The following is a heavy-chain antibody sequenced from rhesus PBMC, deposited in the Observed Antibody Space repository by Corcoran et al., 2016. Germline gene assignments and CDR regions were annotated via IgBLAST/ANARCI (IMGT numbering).Heavy chain of an antibody. Sequence: QVQLQESGPGLVKPSETLSLTCAVSGGSISSGYYYWSWIRQPPGKGLEWIGYITYSGSTRYNPSLKSRVTISRDTSTNQFSLKLSSVAAADTAVYYCARRGPMVGFDYWGQGVLVTVSS. CDR3: ARRGPMVGFDY. V-gene: IGHV4-122*02. CDR2: ITYSGST. J-gene: IGHJ4*01. D-gene: IGHD4-4*01. CDR1: GGSISSGYYY.